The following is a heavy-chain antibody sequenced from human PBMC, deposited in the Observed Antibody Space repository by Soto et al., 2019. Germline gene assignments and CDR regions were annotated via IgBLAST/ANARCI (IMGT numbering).Heavy chain of an antibody. CDR3: ARAGGLGAVAVDY. J-gene: IGHJ4*02. CDR1: GGSISSGGYS. V-gene: IGHV4-30-2*01. D-gene: IGHD6-19*01. Sequence: PSETLSLTCAFSGGSISSGGYSWSWIRQPPGKGLEWIGYIYHGSTYYNPSLKSRVTISVDRSKNQFSLKLSSVTAADTAVYYCARAGGLGAVAVDYWGQGTLVTVSS. CDR2: IYHGST.